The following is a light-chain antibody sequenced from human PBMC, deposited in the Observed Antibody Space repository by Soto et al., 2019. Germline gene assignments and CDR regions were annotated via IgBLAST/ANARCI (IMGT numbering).Light chain of an antibody. CDR1: QSVRSNY. CDR3: QQYGSSPLT. V-gene: IGKV3-20*01. CDR2: DAS. Sequence: EIVLTQSPGTLSLSPGERATLSCRASQSVRSNYLAWYQQKPGQAPRFLMYDASSRATGIPDRFSGSGSGTDCTLTISRLEPEDFAVYYCQQYGSSPLTFGGGTKVEIK. J-gene: IGKJ4*01.